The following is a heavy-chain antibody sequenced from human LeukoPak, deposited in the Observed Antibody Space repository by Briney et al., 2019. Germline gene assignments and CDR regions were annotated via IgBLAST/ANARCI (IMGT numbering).Heavy chain of an antibody. D-gene: IGHD6-6*01. V-gene: IGHV3-23*01. CDR3: AKVLRQLARYYYYGMDV. J-gene: IGHJ6*02. CDR2: ISGSGGSA. Sequence: GGSLRLSCAASGFTFSSYAMSWVRQAPGKGLEWVSAISGSGGSAYYADSVKGRFTISRDNSKNTLYLQMNSLGAEDTAVYYCAKVLRQLARYYYYGMDVWGQGTTVTVSS. CDR1: GFTFSSYA.